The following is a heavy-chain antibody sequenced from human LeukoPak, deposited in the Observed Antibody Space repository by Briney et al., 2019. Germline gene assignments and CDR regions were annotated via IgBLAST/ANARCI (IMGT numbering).Heavy chain of an antibody. J-gene: IGHJ2*01. CDR3: ARELVSLGTGYFDL. D-gene: IGHD7-27*01. CDR2: ITGSSTWT. CDR1: GFTFGSYG. Sequence: GGSLRLSCEASGFTFGSYGMTWVRQAPGKGLEWVSGITGSSTWTYYADSVRGRFTISRDNSKNTLHLQMNNLTADDTAIYYCARELVSLGTGYFDLWGRGTLVTVSS. V-gene: IGHV3-23*01.